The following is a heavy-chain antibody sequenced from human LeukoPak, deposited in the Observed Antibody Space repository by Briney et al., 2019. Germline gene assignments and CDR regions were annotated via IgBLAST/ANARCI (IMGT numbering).Heavy chain of an antibody. V-gene: IGHV3-53*01. CDR1: GFTVSSNY. J-gene: IGHJ6*03. Sequence: PGGSLRLSCAASGFTVSSNYMSWVRQAPGKGLEWVSVIYSGGSTYYADSVKGRFTISRDNSKNTLYLQMNSLRAEDTAVYYCAATGYCSSTSCYSGYYNYMDVWGKGTTVTVSS. CDR2: IYSGGST. CDR3: AATGYCSSTSCYSGYYNYMDV. D-gene: IGHD2-2*02.